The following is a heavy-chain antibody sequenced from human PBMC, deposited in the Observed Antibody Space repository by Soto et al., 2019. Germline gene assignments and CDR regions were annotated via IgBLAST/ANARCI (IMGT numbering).Heavy chain of an antibody. V-gene: IGHV4-4*07. CDR3: AREYTETVDGPTPYYFDY. CDR2: TYISGDT. Sequence: PSETLSLTCSISGDSISRYYWSWIRQSAGKGLEWIGRTYISGDTNYNPSLKSRVTMSVSTSKNQLSLKLSSVTAADTAVYYCAREYTETVDGPTPYYFDYWGQGTPVTVSS. D-gene: IGHD6-19*01. CDR1: GDSISRYY. J-gene: IGHJ4*02.